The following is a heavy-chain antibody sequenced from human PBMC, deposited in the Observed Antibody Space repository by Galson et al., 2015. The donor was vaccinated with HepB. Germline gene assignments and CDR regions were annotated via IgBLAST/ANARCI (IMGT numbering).Heavy chain of an antibody. CDR1: GFIFSTYS. V-gene: IGHV3-21*01. CDR3: ARAQKGYDATDY. Sequence: SLRLSCAASGFIFSTYSMNWVRQAPGKGLEWVSSITSSSSYISYADSVKGRFAVSRDNAKNSLFLQMNSLRGDDTAVYYCARAQKGYDATDYWGQGTLVTVSS. J-gene: IGHJ4*02. CDR2: ITSSSSYI. D-gene: IGHD3-16*01.